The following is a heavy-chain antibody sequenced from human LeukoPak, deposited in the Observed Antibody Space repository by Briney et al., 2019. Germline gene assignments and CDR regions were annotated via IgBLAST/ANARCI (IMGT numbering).Heavy chain of an antibody. CDR3: ARLVVVTPDAFDI. V-gene: IGHV1-2*02. D-gene: IGHD3-22*01. J-gene: IGHJ3*02. CDR1: RYTFTGYF. Sequence: GASVKVSCKASRYTFTGYFMHWVRQAPGQGLEWMGWINPNSGGTNYAQKFQGRVTMIRDTSISTAYMELSRLRSDDTAVYYCARLVVVTPDAFDIWGQGTMVTVSS. CDR2: INPNSGGT.